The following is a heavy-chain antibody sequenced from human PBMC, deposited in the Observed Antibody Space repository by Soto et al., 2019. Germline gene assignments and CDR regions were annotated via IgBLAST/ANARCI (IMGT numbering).Heavy chain of an antibody. CDR3: ASAEYYFDVSGWYY. V-gene: IGHV3-21*01. D-gene: IGHD3-22*01. CDR1: GFTFSSYS. J-gene: IGHJ4*02. Sequence: EVQLVESGGGLVKPGGSLRLSCAASGFTFSSYSMNWVRQAPGKGLEWVSSISSSSSYIYYADSVKGRFTISRDNAKNSLYLQMNSLRAEDTAVYCCASAEYYFDVSGWYYWGQGTLVTVSS. CDR2: ISSSSSYI.